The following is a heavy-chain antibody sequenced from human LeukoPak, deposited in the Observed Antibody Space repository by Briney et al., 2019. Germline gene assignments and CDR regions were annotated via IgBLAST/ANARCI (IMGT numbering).Heavy chain of an antibody. CDR3: AKDLWNYKSTFEN. D-gene: IGHD1-7*01. CDR1: GFTFSSYA. V-gene: IGHV3-23*01. Sequence: PGGSLRLSCAASGFTFSSYAMSWVRQAPGKGLEWVSAISGSGGSTYYADSVKGRFTISRDNSKNTLYLQMNRLRAEDTAVYYCAKDLWNYKSTFENWGQGTLVTVSS. J-gene: IGHJ4*02. CDR2: ISGSGGST.